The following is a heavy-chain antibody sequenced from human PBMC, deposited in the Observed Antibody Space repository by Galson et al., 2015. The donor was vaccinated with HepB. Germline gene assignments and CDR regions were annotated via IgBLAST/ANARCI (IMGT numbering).Heavy chain of an antibody. V-gene: IGHV3-74*01. CDR3: ARGYSNGYRTDY. CDR1: GFTFSNYW. D-gene: IGHD5-18*01. Sequence: SLRLSCAASGFTFSNYWMHWVSQGPGKGLVWVSRINSDGGSTSYADSVKGRFTISRDNAKNTLYLQMNSLRAEDTAVYYCARGYSNGYRTDYWGQGALVTVSS. J-gene: IGHJ4*02. CDR2: INSDGGST.